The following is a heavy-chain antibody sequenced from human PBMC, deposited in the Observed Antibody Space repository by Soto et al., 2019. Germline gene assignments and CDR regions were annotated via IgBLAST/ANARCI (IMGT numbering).Heavy chain of an antibody. V-gene: IGHV1-18*01. J-gene: IGHJ3*02. CDR3: AIPDPTYYYDSSGYYPPDAFDI. Sequence: ASVKVSCKASGYTFTIYGISCVLQSPLQWLDWMGCISAYNGNTNYAQKLQGRVTMTTDTSTSTAYMELRSLRSDDTAVYYCAIPDPTYYYDSSGYYPPDAFDIWGQGTMVTVSS. CDR1: GYTFTIYG. CDR2: ISAYNGNT. D-gene: IGHD3-22*01.